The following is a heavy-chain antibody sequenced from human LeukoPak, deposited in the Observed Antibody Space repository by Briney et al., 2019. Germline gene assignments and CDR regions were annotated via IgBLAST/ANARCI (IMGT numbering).Heavy chain of an antibody. CDR1: GFTFSSYG. CDR2: IQYDGTTK. CDR3: AKDVVGQQWPENY. Sequence: PGGSLRLSCAASGFTFSSYGMHWVRQAPGKGLEWVAFIQYDGTTKLYGDSVKGRFTISRDNSKNTLYLQMNSLRPEDTAVYHCAKDVVGQQWPENYWGQGTLVTVSS. J-gene: IGHJ4*02. D-gene: IGHD6-19*01. V-gene: IGHV3-30*02.